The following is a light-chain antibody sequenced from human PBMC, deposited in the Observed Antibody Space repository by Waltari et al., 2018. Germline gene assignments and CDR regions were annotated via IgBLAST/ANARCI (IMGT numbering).Light chain of an antibody. CDR2: DAS. J-gene: IGKJ4*01. CDR1: QSVSRY. V-gene: IGKV3-11*01. CDR3: QQRSNWPPGLT. Sequence: EIVLTQSPATLSLSPGERATLSCRSSQSVSRYLAWSQQKPGQAPRPLIYDASNRATGIPARFSGSGSGTDFTLTISSLEPEDFAVYYCQQRSNWPPGLTFGGGTKVEIK.